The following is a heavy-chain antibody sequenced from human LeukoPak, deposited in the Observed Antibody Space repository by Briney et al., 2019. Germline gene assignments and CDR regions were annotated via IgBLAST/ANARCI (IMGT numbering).Heavy chain of an antibody. D-gene: IGHD3-10*01. CDR1: GYTFTGYY. CDR2: INPNSGGT. Sequence: ASVKVSCKASGYTFTGYYMHWVRQAPGQGLEWMGWINPNSGGTNYAQKFQGRVTMTRDTSISTAYMELSRLRSDDTAVYYCARDRGVLLWFGELFDYWGQGTLVTASS. CDR3: ARDRGVLLWFGELFDY. V-gene: IGHV1-2*02. J-gene: IGHJ4*02.